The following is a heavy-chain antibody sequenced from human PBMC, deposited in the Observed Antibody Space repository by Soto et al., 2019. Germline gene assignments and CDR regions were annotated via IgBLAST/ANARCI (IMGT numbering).Heavy chain of an antibody. D-gene: IGHD3-3*01. CDR3: ARGVTIFGVAHDAFDI. J-gene: IGHJ3*02. CDR2: ISSSGSTI. Sequence: GGSLRLSCAASGFTFSDYYMSWIRQAPGKGLEWVSYISSSGSTIYYADSVKGRFTISRDNAKNSLYLQMNSLRAEDTAVYYCARGVTIFGVAHDAFDIWGQGTMVTVSS. V-gene: IGHV3-11*01. CDR1: GFTFSDYY.